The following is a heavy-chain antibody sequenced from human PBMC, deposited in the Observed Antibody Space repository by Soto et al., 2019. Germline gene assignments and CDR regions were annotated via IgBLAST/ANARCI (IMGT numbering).Heavy chain of an antibody. D-gene: IGHD2-2*01. V-gene: IGHV3-74*01. J-gene: IGHJ6*02. CDR3: TRLYCSSTSCYYYYGMDV. Sequence: PGGSLRLSCAASGFTFSSYWMHWVRQSPGKGLVWVSRINSDGSSTSYADSVKGRFTISRDNAKNTLYLQMNSLRAEDTAVYYCTRLYCSSTSCYYYYGMDVWGQATTVTVSS. CDR1: GFTFSSYW. CDR2: INSDGSST.